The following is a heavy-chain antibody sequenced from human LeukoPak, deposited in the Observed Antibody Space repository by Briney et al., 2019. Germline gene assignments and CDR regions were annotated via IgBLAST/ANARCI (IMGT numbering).Heavy chain of an antibody. J-gene: IGHJ3*02. Sequence: GGSLKISCKGSGYRFTNYWIAWVRQLPGKGLEWMGIFYPGDSDTRYSPSFQGQVTISADKSISTAYLQSSSLKASDTARYYCARRGSYPGYTFDIWGQGTMVTVSS. CDR2: FYPGDSDT. CDR3: ARRGSYPGYTFDI. D-gene: IGHD1-26*01. CDR1: GYRFTNYW. V-gene: IGHV5-51*01.